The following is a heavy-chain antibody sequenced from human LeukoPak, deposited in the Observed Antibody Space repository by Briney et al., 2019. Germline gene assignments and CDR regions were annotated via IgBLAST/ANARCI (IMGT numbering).Heavy chain of an antibody. D-gene: IGHD3-22*01. CDR2: ISWDGGST. J-gene: IGHJ3*02. CDR1: GFTFDDYA. Sequence: GGSLRLSCAASGFTFDDYAMHWVRQAPGKGLEWVSLISWDGGSTYYADSVKGRFTISRDNSKNSLYLQMNSLRAEDTALYYCAKDGGSGYSGPRDAFDIWGQGTMVTVSS. CDR3: AKDGGSGYSGPRDAFDI. V-gene: IGHV3-43D*03.